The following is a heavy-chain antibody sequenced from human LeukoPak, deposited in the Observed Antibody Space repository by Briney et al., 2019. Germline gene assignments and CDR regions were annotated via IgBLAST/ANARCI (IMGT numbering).Heavy chain of an antibody. V-gene: IGHV1-69*05. CDR3: ASFSPYYDFWSGYDY. J-gene: IGHJ4*02. Sequence: SVKVSCKASGGTVSSYAISWGRQAPGQGLEWMGGIIPIFGTVNYAQKFQGRVTITTDESTSTAYMELSSLRSEDTAVYYCASFSPYYDFWSGYDYWGQGTLVTVSS. D-gene: IGHD3-3*01. CDR2: IIPIFGTV. CDR1: GGTVSSYA.